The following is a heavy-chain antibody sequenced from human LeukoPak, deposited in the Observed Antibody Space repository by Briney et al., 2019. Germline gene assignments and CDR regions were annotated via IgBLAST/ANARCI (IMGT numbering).Heavy chain of an antibody. CDR1: GFTFSSYW. J-gene: IGHJ4*02. Sequence: GGSLRLSCAASGFTFSSYWMSWVRQAPGKGLEWVSYISSSGSTIYYADSVKGRFTISRDNAKNSLYLQMNSLKTEDTAVYYCTRPRHDSSGATFDYWGQGTLVTVSS. CDR2: ISSSGSTI. V-gene: IGHV3-48*04. CDR3: TRPRHDSSGATFDY. D-gene: IGHD3-22*01.